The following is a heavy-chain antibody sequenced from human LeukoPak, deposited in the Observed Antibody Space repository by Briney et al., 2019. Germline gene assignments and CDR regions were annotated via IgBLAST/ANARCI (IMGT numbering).Heavy chain of an antibody. Sequence: PGGSLRLSCAASGCTFSSYWMSWVRQAPGKGLEWVANIKQDGSEKYYVDSVKGRFTISRDNAKNSLYLQMNSLRAEDTAVYYCARDGPSYGDYDYYYMDVWGKGTTVTVSS. CDR1: GCTFSSYW. D-gene: IGHD4-17*01. CDR2: IKQDGSEK. J-gene: IGHJ6*03. CDR3: ARDGPSYGDYDYYYMDV. V-gene: IGHV3-7*01.